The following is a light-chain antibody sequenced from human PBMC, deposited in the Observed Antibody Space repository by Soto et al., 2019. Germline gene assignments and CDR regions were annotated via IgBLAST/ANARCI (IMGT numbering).Light chain of an antibody. CDR3: SSYAGNNIVI. Sequence: QSVLSQPPSASGSPGQSVTISCTGTSSDVGGYNYVSWYQQYPGKAPKLMIYEVSKRPSGVPDRFSGSKSDSTASLTVSGLQAEDEADYYCSSYAGNNIVIFGGGTKLTVL. CDR1: SSDVGGYNY. CDR2: EVS. V-gene: IGLV2-8*01. J-gene: IGLJ2*01.